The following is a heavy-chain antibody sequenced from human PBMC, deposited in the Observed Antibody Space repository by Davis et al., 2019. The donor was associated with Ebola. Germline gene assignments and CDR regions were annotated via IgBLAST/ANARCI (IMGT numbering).Heavy chain of an antibody. J-gene: IGHJ5*02. CDR1: GFTFSSYS. V-gene: IGHV3-21*01. Sequence: GESLKISCAASGFTFSSYSMNWVRQAPGKGLEWVSSISSSSSYIYYADSVKGRFTISRDNAKNSLYLQMNSLRAEDTAVYYCAKDQSGSSLNWFDPWGQGTLVTVSS. CDR2: ISSSSSYI. CDR3: AKDQSGSSLNWFDP. D-gene: IGHD6-13*01.